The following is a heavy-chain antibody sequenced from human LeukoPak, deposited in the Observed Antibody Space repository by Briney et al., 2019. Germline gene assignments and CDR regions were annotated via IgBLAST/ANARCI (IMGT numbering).Heavy chain of an antibody. V-gene: IGHV4-34*01. CDR1: GGSFSGYY. J-gene: IGHJ4*02. CDR2: INHSGST. CDR3: ASPYGGYLDPVLGY. Sequence: KASETLSLTCAVYGGSFSGYYWSWIRQPPGKGLEWIGEINHSGSTNYNPSLKSRVTISVDASKNQFSLKLSSVTAADTAVYYCASPYGGYLDPVLGYWGQGTLVTVSS. D-gene: IGHD5-12*01.